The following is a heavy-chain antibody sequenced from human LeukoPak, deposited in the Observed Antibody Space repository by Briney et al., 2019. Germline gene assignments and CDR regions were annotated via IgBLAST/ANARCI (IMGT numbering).Heavy chain of an antibody. V-gene: IGHV3-30*02. CDR3: AKDFSVKWELLIGH. Sequence: GGSLRLSCAASGFSFSNYGMHWVRQAPGKGLEWVAFIRYDGSKKYYADSVKGRFTISSDKSKNTLSLQMNSLRAEDTAVYYCAKDFSVKWELLIGHWGQGTLVTVSS. CDR2: IRYDGSKK. D-gene: IGHD1-26*01. J-gene: IGHJ4*02. CDR1: GFSFSNYG.